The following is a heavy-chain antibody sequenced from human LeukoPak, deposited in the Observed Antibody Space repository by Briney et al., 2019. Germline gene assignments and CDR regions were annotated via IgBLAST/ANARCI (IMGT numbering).Heavy chain of an antibody. CDR2: IKPDGSEK. Sequence: GGSLRLSCAASGFTFSSYWMSWVRQSPGKGLEWVANIKPDGSEKYYVDSVKGRFTISRDNARNALFLEMNSLRAEDTAVYYCARERMYSGSGSTFPYYDYWGQGTLVIASS. CDR1: GFTFSSYW. D-gene: IGHD3-10*01. J-gene: IGHJ4*02. V-gene: IGHV3-7*01. CDR3: ARERMYSGSGSTFPYYDY.